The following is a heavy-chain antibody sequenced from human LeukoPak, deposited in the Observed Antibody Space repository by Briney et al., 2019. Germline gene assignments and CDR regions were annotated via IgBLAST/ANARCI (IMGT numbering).Heavy chain of an antibody. J-gene: IGHJ4*02. D-gene: IGHD3-22*01. Sequence: SETLSLTCAVYGGSFSTYYRSWIRQPPGKGLEWIGEINHSGSTNYSPSLKSRVTVSLDTSKNQFSLRLSSVTAADTAVYYCARCLLSGYHDYWGQGTLVTVSS. CDR3: ARCLLSGYHDY. CDR1: GGSFSTYY. V-gene: IGHV4-34*01. CDR2: INHSGST.